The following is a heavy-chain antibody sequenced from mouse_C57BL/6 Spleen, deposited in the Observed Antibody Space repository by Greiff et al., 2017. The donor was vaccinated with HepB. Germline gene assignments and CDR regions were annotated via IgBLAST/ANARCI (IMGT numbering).Heavy chain of an antibody. J-gene: IGHJ3*01. V-gene: IGHV1-53*01. CDR2: INPSNGGT. CDR3: ARMRGIYSPFAY. CDR1: GYTFTSYW. Sequence: QVQLQQPGTELVKPGASVKLSCKASGYTFTSYWMHWVKQRPGQGLEWIGNINPSNGGTNYNEKFKSKATLTADKSSSTAYMQLSSLTYEDSAVYYCARMRGIYSPFAYWGQGTLVTVSA. D-gene: IGHD2-12*01.